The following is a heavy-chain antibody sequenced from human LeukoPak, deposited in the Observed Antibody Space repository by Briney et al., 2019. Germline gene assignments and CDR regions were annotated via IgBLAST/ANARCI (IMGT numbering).Heavy chain of an antibody. J-gene: IGHJ5*02. V-gene: IGHV3-23*01. D-gene: IGHD3-10*01. Sequence: GGSLRLSCAASGFTFSSYAMSWVRQAPGRGLEWVSAISASGDRTYYADSVKGRFTISRVNSKNTLYLQMNGLRAEGTAVYSCAKNGEVLSWFDPWGQGTLVTVSS. CDR2: ISASGDRT. CDR1: GFTFSSYA. CDR3: AKNGEVLSWFDP.